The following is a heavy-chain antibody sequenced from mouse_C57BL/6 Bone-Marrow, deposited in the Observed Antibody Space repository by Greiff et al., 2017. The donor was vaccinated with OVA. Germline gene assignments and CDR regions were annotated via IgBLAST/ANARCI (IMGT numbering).Heavy chain of an antibody. J-gene: IGHJ3*01. V-gene: IGHV1-64*01. CDR2: IHPNSGST. Sequence: VQLQQPGAELVKPGASVKLSCKASGYTFTSYWMHWVKQRPGHGLEWIGMIHPNSGSTNYNEKFKSKATLTVDKSSSTAYMQLSSLTSEDSAVYYCARGWLLQVFAYWGQGTLVTVSA. CDR1: GYTFTSYW. D-gene: IGHD2-3*01. CDR3: ARGWLLQVFAY.